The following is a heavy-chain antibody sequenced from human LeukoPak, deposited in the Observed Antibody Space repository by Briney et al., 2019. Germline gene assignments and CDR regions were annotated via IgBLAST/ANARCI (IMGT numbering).Heavy chain of an antibody. D-gene: IGHD3-9*01. Sequence: GGSLRLSCAASGFPFSAYAMSWVRQAPGKGLEWVSAISASGDTTYYADSVKGRFTISRDNSKNTLYLQMNSLRAEDTAVYYCAKDPVLRYFDWLGWFDPWGQGTLVTVSS. V-gene: IGHV3-23*01. CDR1: GFPFSAYA. J-gene: IGHJ5*02. CDR2: ISASGDTT. CDR3: AKDPVLRYFDWLGWFDP.